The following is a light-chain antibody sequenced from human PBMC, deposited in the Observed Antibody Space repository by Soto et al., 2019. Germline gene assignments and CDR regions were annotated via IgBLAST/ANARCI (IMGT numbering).Light chain of an antibody. CDR2: EVS. Sequence: VLTQPPPPAGAPGQAGTNSCPGNNREVGGYNYVSWYQQHPGKAPKLLICEVSKRPSGVPDRFSGSKSGNTASLTVSGLQAEDEADYYCGSYAGSNNYVIFGGGTKVTVL. CDR3: GSYAGSNNYVI. J-gene: IGLJ2*01. CDR1: NREVGGYNY. V-gene: IGLV2-8*01.